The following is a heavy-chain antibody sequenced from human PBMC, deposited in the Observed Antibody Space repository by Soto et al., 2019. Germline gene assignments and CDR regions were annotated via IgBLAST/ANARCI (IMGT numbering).Heavy chain of an antibody. CDR3: AKDHPGVVPVEGYFDY. CDR1: GFTFSSYA. Sequence: GGSLRLSCAASGFTFSSYAMSWVRQAPGKGLEWVSAISGSGGSTYYADSVKGRFTISRDNSKNTLYLQMNSLRAEDTAVYYCAKDHPGVVPVEGYFDYWGQGTLVTVSS. V-gene: IGHV3-23*01. J-gene: IGHJ4*02. CDR2: ISGSGGST. D-gene: IGHD2-2*01.